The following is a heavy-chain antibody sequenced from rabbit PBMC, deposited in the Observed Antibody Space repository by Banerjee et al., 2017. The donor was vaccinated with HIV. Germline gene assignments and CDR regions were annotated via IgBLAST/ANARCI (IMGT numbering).Heavy chain of an antibody. CDR1: GFSFSSSYY. J-gene: IGHJ3*01. CDR2: IDPVFGST. CDR3: VRDPRHYVSGWGNRLDL. Sequence: QEQLEESGGDLVKPEGSLTLTCTASGFSFSSSYYMCWVRQAPGKGLEWIGYIDPVFGSTYYANWVNGRFTISSHNAQNTLYLQLNSLTAADTATYFCVRDPRHYVSGWGNRLDLWGQGTLVTVS. V-gene: IGHV1S45*01. D-gene: IGHD4-1*01.